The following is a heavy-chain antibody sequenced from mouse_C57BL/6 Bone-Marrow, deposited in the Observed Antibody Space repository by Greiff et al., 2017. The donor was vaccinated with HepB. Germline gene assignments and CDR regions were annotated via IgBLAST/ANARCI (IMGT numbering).Heavy chain of an antibody. CDR3: ARSYGRTDWYFDV. J-gene: IGHJ1*03. CDR1: GFTFSDFY. D-gene: IGHD1-1*01. CDR2: SRNKANDYTT. Sequence: EVMLVESGGGLVQSGRSLRLSCATSGFTFSDFYMEWVRQAPGKGLEWIAASRNKANDYTTEYSASVKGRFIVSIDTSQSILYLQMHALRAEDTAIYYCARSYGRTDWYFDVWGTGTTVTVSS. V-gene: IGHV7-1*01.